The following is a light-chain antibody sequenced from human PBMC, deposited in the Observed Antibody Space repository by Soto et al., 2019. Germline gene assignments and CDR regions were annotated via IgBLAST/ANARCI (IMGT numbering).Light chain of an antibody. CDR1: QSVSSSY. Sequence: EIVLTQSQGTLSLSPGERATLSCRASQSVSSSYLAWYQQRPGQAPRLLIFGASYRATGLPDRFSGSGSGTDFTLTISRLEPEDFAVYYCQQYSSSPPEFTFGPGTKVDSK. CDR3: QQYSSSPPEFT. J-gene: IGKJ3*01. CDR2: GAS. V-gene: IGKV3-20*01.